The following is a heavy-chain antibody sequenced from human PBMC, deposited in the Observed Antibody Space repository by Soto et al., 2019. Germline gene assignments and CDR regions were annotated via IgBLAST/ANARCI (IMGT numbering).Heavy chain of an antibody. J-gene: IGHJ6*01. CDR2: MDPNSGST. CDR3: ARERKXXXXXXGXDV. CDR1: GYTFTTYD. V-gene: IGHV1-8*01. Sequence: GASVKVSCKASGYTFTTYDIXWVRQAPGQGLEWLGWMDPNSGSTXXXXXXQGRITMTRNISRNTAXMGLSSLQSEDTXXXXXARERKXXXXXXGXDVWGXGTTV.